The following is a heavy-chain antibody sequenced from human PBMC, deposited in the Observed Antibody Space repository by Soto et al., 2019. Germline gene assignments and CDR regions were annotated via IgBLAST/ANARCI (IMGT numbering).Heavy chain of an antibody. CDR1: GFTFSVYA. V-gene: IGHV3-30-3*01. Sequence: ESGGGVVPPGRSLRLSCAASGFTFSVYAMHWVRQAPGKGLEWVAVVSYDGRNKYYIDSVEGRFTISRDNSKNTLYLQMNSLRGEDTAVYYCARETDGMDVWGQGTTVTVSS. CDR2: VSYDGRNK. CDR3: ARETDGMDV. J-gene: IGHJ6*02.